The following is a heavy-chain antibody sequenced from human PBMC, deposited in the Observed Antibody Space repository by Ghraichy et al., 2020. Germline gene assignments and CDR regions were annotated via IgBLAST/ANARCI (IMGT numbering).Heavy chain of an antibody. J-gene: IGHJ3*02. Sequence: SETLSLTCAVYGGSFSGYYWSWIRQPPGKGLEWIGEINHSGSTNSNPSLMSRVTISVDTSKNQFSLKLTSVTAADTAVYYCARRWANDAFDIWGQGTMVTVSS. CDR2: INHSGST. D-gene: IGHD6-13*01. CDR1: GGSFSGYY. V-gene: IGHV4-34*01. CDR3: ARRWANDAFDI.